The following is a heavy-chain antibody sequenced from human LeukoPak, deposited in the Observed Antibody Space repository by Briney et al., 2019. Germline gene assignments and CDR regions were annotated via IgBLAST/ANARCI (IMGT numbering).Heavy chain of an antibody. V-gene: IGHV3-23*01. Sequence: GGSLKLSCAASGFTFSSYAMSWVRQAPGXXXEWVSAISGSGGSTYYADSVKGRFTISRDNSKNTLYLQMNSLRAEDTAVYYCAEADSWELLLDYWGQGTLVTVSS. J-gene: IGHJ4*02. CDR3: AEADSWELLLDY. CDR1: GFTFSSYA. D-gene: IGHD1-26*01. CDR2: ISGSGGST.